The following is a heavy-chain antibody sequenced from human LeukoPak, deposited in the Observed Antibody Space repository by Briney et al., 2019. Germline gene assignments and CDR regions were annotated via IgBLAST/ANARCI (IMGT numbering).Heavy chain of an antibody. D-gene: IGHD1-26*01. CDR1: GFTFSSYS. CDR3: ASPWEHGPFDI. J-gene: IGHJ3*02. V-gene: IGHV3-21*01. CDR2: ISSSSSYI. Sequence: PGGSLRLSCAASGFTFSSYSMNWVRQAPGKGLEWVSSISSSSSYIYYADSVKGRFTISRENAKNSLYLQMNSLRAEDTAVYYCASPWEHGPFDIWGQGTMVTVSS.